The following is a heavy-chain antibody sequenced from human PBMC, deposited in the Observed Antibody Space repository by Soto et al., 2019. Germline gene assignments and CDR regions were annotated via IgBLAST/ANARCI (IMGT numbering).Heavy chain of an antibody. CDR1: GGTFSSYA. J-gene: IGHJ6*02. CDR3: ARIKYCSSTSCYGYYYYGMDV. D-gene: IGHD2-2*01. V-gene: IGHV1-69*01. CDR2: IIPIFGTA. Sequence: QVQLVQSGAEVKKPGSSVKVSCKASGGTFSSYAISWVRQAPGQGLEWRGGIIPIFGTANYAQKFQGRVTITADESTSTAYMELSSLRSEDTAVYYCARIKYCSSTSCYGYYYYGMDVWGQGTTVTVSS.